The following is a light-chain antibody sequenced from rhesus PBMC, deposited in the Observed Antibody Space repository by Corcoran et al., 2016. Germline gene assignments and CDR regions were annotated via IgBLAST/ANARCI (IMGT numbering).Light chain of an antibody. J-gene: IGKJ4*01. CDR1: QSLLDSNGHNS. CDR2: YGS. V-gene: IGKV2-60*01. CDR3: MQALQTTLT. Sequence: DIVMTQTPLSLPVTLGEPASISCRSSQSLLDSNGHNSLNWYLQRPGHSPHIRIYYGSHRASRVPHRFSGSGSGTTVTLKISRVEAEDVGGYYCMQALQTTLTFGGGTKVEIK.